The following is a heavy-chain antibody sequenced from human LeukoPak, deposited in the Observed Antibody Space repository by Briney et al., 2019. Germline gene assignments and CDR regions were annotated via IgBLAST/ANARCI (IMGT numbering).Heavy chain of an antibody. J-gene: IGHJ4*02. V-gene: IGHV1-69*06. CDR3: ARAPQTGDILPFEY. CDR2: IMPIFRTA. Sequence: GASVTVSCKASGGTFSSYDFSWVRQAPGQGLEWMGGIMPIFRTANYAQKFRGRVTITADKSTSTAYMELSSLRSEDTAVYYCARAPQTGDILPFEYWGQGTLVTVSS. D-gene: IGHD7-27*01. CDR1: GGTFSSYD.